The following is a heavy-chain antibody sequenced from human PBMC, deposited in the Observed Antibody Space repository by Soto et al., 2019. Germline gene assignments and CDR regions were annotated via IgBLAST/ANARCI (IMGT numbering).Heavy chain of an antibody. CDR1: GFTFSTYW. D-gene: IGHD2-2*01. CDR2: IKEDGSEE. J-gene: IGHJ4*02. CDR3: ATAISSPFSNFDY. Sequence: EVQLVQSGGDLVRPGGSLRLSCVASGFTFSTYWMTWVRQAPGMGLEWVAGIKEDGSEEVYVDSVKGRFSISRDNAKTSLYLQLNSLRAEDTAVYYCATAISSPFSNFDYWGQGSLVTVSS. V-gene: IGHV3-7*01.